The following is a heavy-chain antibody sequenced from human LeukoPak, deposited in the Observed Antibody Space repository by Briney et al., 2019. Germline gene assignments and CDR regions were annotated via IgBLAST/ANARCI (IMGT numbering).Heavy chain of an antibody. J-gene: IGHJ4*02. CDR3: AREMDGFDY. CDR1: GYTFISFY. CDR2: INPSGGST. D-gene: IGHD2-2*03. V-gene: IGHV1-46*01. Sequence: GASVKVSCKASGYTFISFYMHWVRQAPGQGLEWMGVINPSGGSTSYAQKFQGRVTMTSDTSTSTVYMELSSLRSEDTAVYYCAREMDGFDYWGQGTLVTVSS.